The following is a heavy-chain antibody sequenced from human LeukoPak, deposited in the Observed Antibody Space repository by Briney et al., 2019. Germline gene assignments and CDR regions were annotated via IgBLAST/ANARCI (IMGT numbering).Heavy chain of an antibody. CDR1: GFTFSGSA. D-gene: IGHD6-6*01. Sequence: GGSLRLSCAASGFTFSGSAMHWVRQASGKGLEWVGRIRSKANSYATAYAASVKGRFTISRDDSKNTAYLQMNSLKTEDTAVYYCTRPSYSSSSSLPDYWGQGTLVTVCS. J-gene: IGHJ4*02. CDR3: TRPSYSSSSSLPDY. V-gene: IGHV3-73*01. CDR2: IRSKANSYAT.